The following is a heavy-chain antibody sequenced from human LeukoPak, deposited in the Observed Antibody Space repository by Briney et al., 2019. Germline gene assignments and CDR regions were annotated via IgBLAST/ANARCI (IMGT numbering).Heavy chain of an antibody. J-gene: IGHJ4*02. CDR1: GFTFSNYW. V-gene: IGHV3-7*01. D-gene: IGHD6-13*01. CDR2: IKQDGREK. CDR3: TRDEAAATN. Sequence: PGGSLRLSCAGSGFTFSNYWMSWVRQAPGKGPEWVANIKQDGREKHYVDSVKGRFTFSRDNAKSSLYLQMNSLRAEDTAVYYCTRDEAAATNWGQGTLVTVSS.